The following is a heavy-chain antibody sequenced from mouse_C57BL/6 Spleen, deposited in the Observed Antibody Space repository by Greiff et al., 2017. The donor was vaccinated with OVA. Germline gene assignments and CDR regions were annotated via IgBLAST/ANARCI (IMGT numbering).Heavy chain of an antibody. J-gene: IGHJ2*01. CDR1: GYTFTSYW. V-gene: IGHV1-59*01. CDR2: IDPSDSYT. CDR3: ARLDGNTY. Sequence: VQLQQSGAELVRPGTSVKLSCKASGYTFTSYWMHWVKQRPGQGLEWIGVIDPSDSYTNYNQKFKGKATLTVDTSSSTAYMQLSSLTSEDSAVYYCARLDGNTYWGQGTTLTVSS. D-gene: IGHD2-1*01.